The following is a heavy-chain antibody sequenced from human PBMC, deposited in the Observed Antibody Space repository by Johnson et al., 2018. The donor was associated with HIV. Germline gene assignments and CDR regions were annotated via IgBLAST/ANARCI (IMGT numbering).Heavy chain of an antibody. D-gene: IGHD1-26*01. CDR1: GFTFSSYA. Sequence: QVQLVESGGGVVQPGRSLRLSCAASGFTFSSYAMHWVRQAPGKGLEWVAVISYDGSNKYYADSVKGRFTISRDNSKNTLYLQMNSLRAEDTAVYYCARDRLELLESGGDAFDIWGQGTMVTVSS. V-gene: IGHV3-30-3*01. J-gene: IGHJ3*02. CDR2: ISYDGSNK. CDR3: ARDRLELLESGGDAFDI.